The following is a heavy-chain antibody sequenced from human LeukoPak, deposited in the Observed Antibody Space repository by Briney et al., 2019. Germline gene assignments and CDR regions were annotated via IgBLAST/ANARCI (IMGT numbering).Heavy chain of an antibody. V-gene: IGHV3-48*04. D-gene: IGHD3-3*01. J-gene: IGHJ5*02. CDR2: ISSSSSTI. CDR3: AKDGTHYDFWSGYYQNNWFDP. Sequence: GGSLRLSCAASGFTFSSYSMNWVRQAPGKGLEWVSYISSSSSTIYYADSVKGRFTISRDNAKNSLYLQMNSLRAEDTAVYYCAKDGTHYDFWSGYYQNNWFDPWGQGTLVTVSS. CDR1: GFTFSSYS.